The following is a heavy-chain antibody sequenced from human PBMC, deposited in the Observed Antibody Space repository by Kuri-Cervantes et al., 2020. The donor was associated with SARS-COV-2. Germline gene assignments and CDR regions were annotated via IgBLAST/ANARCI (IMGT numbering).Heavy chain of an antibody. J-gene: IGHJ5*01. CDR1: GGSISSYY. V-gene: IGHV4-4*07. D-gene: IGHD2-15*01. CDR2: DSATGST. CDR3: STDDVVVGGGKNWFDY. Sequence: SETLSLTCTVSGGSISSYYWSWIRQPAGKGLEWIGRDSATGSTNFNPSLKRRVTMSVDTSKNQFYLKLSSLTASDPAVYYCSTDDVVVGGGKNWFDYWGPGTLVTVSS.